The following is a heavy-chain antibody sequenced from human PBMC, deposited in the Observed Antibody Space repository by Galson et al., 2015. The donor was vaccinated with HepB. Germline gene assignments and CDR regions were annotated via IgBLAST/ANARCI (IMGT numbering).Heavy chain of an antibody. CDR2: INPSGGST. D-gene: IGHD3-22*01. CDR1: GYTFTSYY. V-gene: IGHV1-46*03. Sequence: SVKVSCKASGYTFTSYYMHWVRQAPGQGLEWMGIINPSGGSTSYAQKFQGRVTMTRDTSTSTVYMELSSLRSEDSAVYYCARNGGGYYDSSGYYWRPPHYYYGMDVWGQGTTVTVSS. CDR3: ARNGGGYYDSSGYYWRPPHYYYGMDV. J-gene: IGHJ6*02.